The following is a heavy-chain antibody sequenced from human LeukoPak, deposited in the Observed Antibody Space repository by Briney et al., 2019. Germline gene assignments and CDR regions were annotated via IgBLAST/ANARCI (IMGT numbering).Heavy chain of an antibody. J-gene: IGHJ4*02. CDR3: AKGAYDYIEMGYFDY. D-gene: IGHD5-12*01. Sequence: GGSLRLSCAASGFSLTNFAMSWARPAPGKGLEWVSLITGSSGDTFYADSVKGRFTISRDNSKNRLYLQMNSLRAEDTALYYCAKGAYDYIEMGYFDYWGQGTLVTVSS. CDR1: GFSLTNFA. CDR2: ITGSSGDT. V-gene: IGHV3-23*01.